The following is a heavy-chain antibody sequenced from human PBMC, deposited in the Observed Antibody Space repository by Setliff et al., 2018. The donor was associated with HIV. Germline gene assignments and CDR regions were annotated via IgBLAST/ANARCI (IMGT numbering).Heavy chain of an antibody. Sequence: GASLKVSCKASGYTFTSYAMNWVRQAPGQGLEWMGWINTNTGNPTYAQGFTGRFVFSLDTSVSTAYLQISSLKAEDTAVYYCARSENYYDSSGYYSYYYYGMDVWGQGTTVTVSS. CDR1: GYTFTSYA. CDR3: ARSENYYDSSGYYSYYYYGMDV. V-gene: IGHV7-4-1*02. J-gene: IGHJ6*02. CDR2: INTNTGNP. D-gene: IGHD3-22*01.